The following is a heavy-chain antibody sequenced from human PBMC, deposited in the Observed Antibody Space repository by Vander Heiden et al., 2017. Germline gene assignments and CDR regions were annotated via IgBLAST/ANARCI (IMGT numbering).Heavy chain of an antibody. J-gene: IGHJ6*02. V-gene: IGHV1-2*02. CDR1: GYTFTGYC. D-gene: IGHD5-18*01. Sequence: QVQLVQSGAEVKQPGASVKVSCKDSGYTFTGYCMHLVRQATGQGVEWMGWINPNSGGTNYAQKFQGRVTMTRDTSISTAYMELSRLRSDDTAVYYCARAGGDGGQLWLRKYGMDVWGQGTTVTVSS. CDR3: ARAGGDGGQLWLRKYGMDV. CDR2: INPNSGGT.